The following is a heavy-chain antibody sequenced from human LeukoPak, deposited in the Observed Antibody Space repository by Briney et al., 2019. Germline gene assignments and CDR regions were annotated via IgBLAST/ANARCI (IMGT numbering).Heavy chain of an antibody. CDR1: GFSVSDNY. D-gene: IGHD6-13*01. CDR3: AASSSLYTEHKN. CDR2: IYSDGDGGRT. V-gene: IGHV3-53*01. Sequence: GGSLRLSCAASGFSVSDNYMTWVRQAPGKGLEWVSVIYSDGDGGRTIYGDSVKGRFTISRDNSKNTLYLQMKSLRVEDTAVYYCAASSSLYTEHKNWGQGTLVTVSS. J-gene: IGHJ4*02.